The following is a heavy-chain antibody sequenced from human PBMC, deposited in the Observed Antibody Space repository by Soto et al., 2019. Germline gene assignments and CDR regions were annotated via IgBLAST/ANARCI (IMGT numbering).Heavy chain of an antibody. J-gene: IGHJ1*01. CDR3: ASLRGAAAVTR. Sequence: QVQLQQWGAGLLKPSETLSITCAVYGGSFSGYYWSWIRQPPGKGLEWIGEINHSGSTNYNPSLKSRVSISVDTSKSQFSLKRSSVTAEDTAVYYCASLRGAAAVTRWGKGTMVTFSS. V-gene: IGHV4-34*01. CDR1: GGSFSGYY. D-gene: IGHD6-13*01. CDR2: INHSGST.